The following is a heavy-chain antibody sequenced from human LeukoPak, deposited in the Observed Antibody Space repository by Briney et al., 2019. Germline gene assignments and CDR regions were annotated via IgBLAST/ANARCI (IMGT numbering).Heavy chain of an antibody. V-gene: IGHV3-20*04. Sequence: PGGSLRLAWAPSGFTFDGYGMSWVRQAPGKGLEWVSGTNWNGGSTGYADSVKGRFTISRDNAKNSLYLQMNSLRAEDTALYYCARGLQAFDIWGQGTMVTVSS. CDR1: GFTFDGYG. CDR3: ARGLQAFDI. J-gene: IGHJ3*02. CDR2: TNWNGGST. D-gene: IGHD2-15*01.